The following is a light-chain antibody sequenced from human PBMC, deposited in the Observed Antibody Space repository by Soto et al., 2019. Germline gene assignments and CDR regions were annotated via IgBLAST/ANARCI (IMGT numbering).Light chain of an antibody. CDR1: QSISNS. CDR2: GAS. Sequence: EIVMTQSPASLSVSPGETATLSCMASQSISNSLAWYPQKPGQAPSRHLYGASTRATGIPARFSGSGSGTEFTLTLSSLQAEDSALYYCQQYNNWPTRTFGQGTQLEIK. CDR3: QQYNNWPTRT. J-gene: IGKJ2*01. V-gene: IGKV3-15*01.